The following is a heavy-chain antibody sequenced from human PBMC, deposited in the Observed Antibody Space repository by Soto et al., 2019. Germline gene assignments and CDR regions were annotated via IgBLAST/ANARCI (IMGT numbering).Heavy chain of an antibody. J-gene: IGHJ4*02. Sequence: GGSLRLSCVASGFTFSSYAMSWVRQAPGKGLEWVAVIWYDGSNKYYADSVKGRFTISRDNSKNTLYLQMNSLRAEDTAVYYCARDIDSGGSGWSHGYYFDYWGQGTLVTVSS. CDR2: IWYDGSNK. CDR1: GFTFSSYA. V-gene: IGHV3-33*08. D-gene: IGHD6-19*01. CDR3: ARDIDSGGSGWSHGYYFDY.